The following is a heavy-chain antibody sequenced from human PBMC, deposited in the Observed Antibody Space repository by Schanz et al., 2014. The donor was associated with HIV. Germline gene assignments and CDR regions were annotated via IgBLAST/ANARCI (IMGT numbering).Heavy chain of an antibody. J-gene: IGHJ6*02. CDR1: GFTFSSYG. CDR3: AKDGAPSGSYSYGMDV. V-gene: IGHV3-30*18. D-gene: IGHD3-10*01. Sequence: VQLVESGGGLGHPGGSLRLSCAASGFTFSSYGMHWVRQAPGKGLEWVAVISYDGSNKYYADSVKGRFTISRDNSKNTLYLQMNSLRAEDTAVYHCAKDGAPSGSYSYGMDVWGQGTTVTVSS. CDR2: ISYDGSNK.